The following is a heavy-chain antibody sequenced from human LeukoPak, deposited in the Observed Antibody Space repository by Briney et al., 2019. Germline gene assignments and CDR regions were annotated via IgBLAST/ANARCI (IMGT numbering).Heavy chain of an antibody. CDR1: GFTFSSYA. CDR2: IRFDGSNK. D-gene: IGHD3-10*01. J-gene: IGHJ4*02. V-gene: IGHV3-30*02. Sequence: GGSLRLSCAASGFTFSSYAMSWVRQAPGKGLEWVAFIRFDGSNKYYADSVKGRFTISRDNSKNTLYLQMNSLRAEDTAVYYCARDGMVRGQGTLVTVSS. CDR3: ARDGMV.